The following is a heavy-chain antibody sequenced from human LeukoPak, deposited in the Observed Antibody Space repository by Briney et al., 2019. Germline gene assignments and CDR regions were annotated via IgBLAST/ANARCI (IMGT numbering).Heavy chain of an antibody. V-gene: IGHV3-48*03. CDR2: ISNSGSTM. D-gene: IGHD3-10*01. CDR3: ARLNLWFGELFQDY. J-gene: IGHJ4*02. Sequence: GGSLRLSCAASGFTFSNHEMNWVRQAPGKGLEWVSYISNSGSTMYYADSVKGRFTIFRDNAENSLSLQMNSLRAEDTAVYYCARLNLWFGELFQDYWGQGTLVTVSS. CDR1: GFTFSNHE.